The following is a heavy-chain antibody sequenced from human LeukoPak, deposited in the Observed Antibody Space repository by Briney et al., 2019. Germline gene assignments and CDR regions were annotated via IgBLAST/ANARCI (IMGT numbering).Heavy chain of an antibody. D-gene: IGHD4-17*01. CDR2: IIPIFGTA. J-gene: IGHJ4*02. CDR3: VPDPDYGDGGGFDY. Sequence: ASVTVSCTASGGTFSSYAISWVRQAPGQGLEWMGGIIPIFGTANYAQKFQGRVTITADESTSTAYMELSSLRSEDTAVYYCVPDPDYGDGGGFDYWGQGTLVTVSS. CDR1: GGTFSSYA. V-gene: IGHV1-69*13.